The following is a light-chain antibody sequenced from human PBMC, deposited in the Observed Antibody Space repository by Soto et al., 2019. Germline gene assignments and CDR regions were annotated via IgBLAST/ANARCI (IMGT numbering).Light chain of an antibody. V-gene: IGKV3-11*01. CDR2: GAS. J-gene: IGKJ5*01. CDR1: QSVSSN. Sequence: EIVLTQSPATLSLSPGEPAPLSCRASQSVSSNLAWYQQKPGQAPRLLIYGASTRAAGIPARFSGSGSGTDFTLTISSLEPEDSAVYYCQQRNIWPPVTFGQGTRLEIK. CDR3: QQRNIWPPVT.